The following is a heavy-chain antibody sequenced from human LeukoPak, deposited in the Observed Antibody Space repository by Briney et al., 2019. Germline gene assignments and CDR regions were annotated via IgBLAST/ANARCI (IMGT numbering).Heavy chain of an antibody. J-gene: IGHJ4*02. CDR1: GGSISSNDW. CDR3: ARVNINNWHSCDY. V-gene: IGHV4-4*02. CDR2: IYHSGSP. D-gene: IGHD1-1*01. Sequence: SETLSLTCAVSGGSISSNDWWGWVRQPPRKGLEWIGEIYHSGSPNYNPSLKIRVTISVDKSRNHFSLNLSSVTAADTAVYYCARVNINNWHSCDYWGQGTLVTVSS.